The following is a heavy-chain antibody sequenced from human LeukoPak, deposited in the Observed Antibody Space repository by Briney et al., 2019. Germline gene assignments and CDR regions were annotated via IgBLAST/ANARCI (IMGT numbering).Heavy chain of an antibody. CDR2: ISQNGYT. J-gene: IGHJ6*02. V-gene: IGHV4-59*08. D-gene: IGHD6-6*01. Sequence: SETLSLTCTVSGAYIGSYYWSWIRRPPGKGLEWIGYISQNGYTQYTPSLKSRVTISRDTSENHFSLILTSVTAADTAVYYCTRHDVVEVLGHGMAVWGQGTTVTVSS. CDR3: TRHDVVEVLGHGMAV. CDR1: GAYIGSYY.